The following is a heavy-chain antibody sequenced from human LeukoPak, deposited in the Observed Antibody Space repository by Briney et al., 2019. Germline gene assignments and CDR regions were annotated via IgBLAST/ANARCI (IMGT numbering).Heavy chain of an antibody. J-gene: IGHJ4*02. CDR3: ARDYRYCSSTSCDGYFDY. Sequence: PSETLSLTCTVSGGSISSGGYYWSWIRQPPGKGLEWIGYIYHSGSTYYNPSLKSRVTISVDRSKNQFSLRLSSVTAADTAVYYCARDYRYCSSTSCDGYFDYWGQGTLVTVSS. CDR2: IYHSGST. D-gene: IGHD2-2*01. CDR1: GGSISSGGYY. V-gene: IGHV4-30-2*01.